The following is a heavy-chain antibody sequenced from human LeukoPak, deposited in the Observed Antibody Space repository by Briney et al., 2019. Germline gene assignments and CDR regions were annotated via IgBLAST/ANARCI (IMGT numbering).Heavy chain of an antibody. Sequence: ASVKVSCKASGYTFTGYYMHWVRQAPGQGLEWMGWINPNSGGTNYAQKFQGRATMIRDTSISTAYMELSRLRSDDTAVYYCARAKGVPAAISTFDIWGQGTMVTVSS. CDR3: ARAKGVPAAISTFDI. V-gene: IGHV1-2*02. J-gene: IGHJ3*02. D-gene: IGHD2-2*01. CDR2: INPNSGGT. CDR1: GYTFTGYY.